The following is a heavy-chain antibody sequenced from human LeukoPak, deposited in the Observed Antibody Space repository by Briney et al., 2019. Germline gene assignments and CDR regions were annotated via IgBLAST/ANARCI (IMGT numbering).Heavy chain of an antibody. Sequence: KPSETLSLTCTVSGDSISSTNYYWGWIRQPPGKGLEWIGSIYYSGTTYYTPSLKSRVTISVDTSKIQFSLKLNSVTAADTAVYYCASYSSRWEAGAFDIWGQGTVVTVSS. CDR3: ASYSSRWEAGAFDI. CDR1: GDSISSTNYY. D-gene: IGHD6-13*01. J-gene: IGHJ3*02. CDR2: IYYSGTT. V-gene: IGHV4-39*01.